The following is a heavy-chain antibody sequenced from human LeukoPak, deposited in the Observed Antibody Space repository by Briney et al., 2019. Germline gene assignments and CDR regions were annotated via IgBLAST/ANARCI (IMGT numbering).Heavy chain of an antibody. D-gene: IGHD3-22*01. V-gene: IGHV4-34*01. CDR1: GASFHNYY. J-gene: IGHJ4*02. CDR2: IGHSGST. CDR3: ATPDSSGYYYLY. Sequence: SETLSLTCAVYGASFHNYYWTWIRQPPGKRLEWLGEIGHSGSTNYNPSLNSRVTISVDTSKNQFSLKLSSVTAADTAVYYCATPDSSGYYYLYWGQGTLVTVSS.